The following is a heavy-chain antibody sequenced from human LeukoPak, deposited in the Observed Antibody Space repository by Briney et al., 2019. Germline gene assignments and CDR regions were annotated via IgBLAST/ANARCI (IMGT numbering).Heavy chain of an antibody. V-gene: IGHV3-23*01. CDR1: GFTFSTFA. J-gene: IGHJ4*02. CDR2: ISGSGDST. Sequence: GGSLRLSCAASGFTFSTFAMVWVRQPPGKGLEWVSVISGSGDSTYYADSVKGRFTISRDNSKNTLYLQMNSLRAEDTAVYYCAKEGLRAHPGVARWLQSHLHYRGQGTLLTVSS. D-gene: IGHD5-24*01. CDR3: AKEGLRAHPGVARWLQSHLHY.